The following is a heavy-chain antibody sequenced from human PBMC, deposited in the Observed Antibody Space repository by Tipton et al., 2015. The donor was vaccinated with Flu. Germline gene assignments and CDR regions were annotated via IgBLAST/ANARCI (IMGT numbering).Heavy chain of an antibody. CDR3: VRAYGTMDY. Sequence: TLSLTCSVSEDHMSNFYWSWVRQPAGEGLEWIGRIHTNGKTDYNPSLKSRVAMSIATSKKQFSLHVTSVTAAGTAVYYCVRAYGTMDYWGQGRLVTVSS. J-gene: IGHJ4*02. CDR1: EDHMSNFY. CDR2: IHTNGKT. D-gene: IGHD1-1*01. V-gene: IGHV4-4*07.